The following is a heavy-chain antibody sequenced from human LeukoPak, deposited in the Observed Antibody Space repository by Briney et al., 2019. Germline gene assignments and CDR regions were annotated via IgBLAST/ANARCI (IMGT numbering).Heavy chain of an antibody. CDR2: IIPIFGTA. D-gene: IGHD3-10*01. Sequence: AVKVSCKASGGTFSSYAISWVRQAPGQGREWMGGIIPIFGTANYAQKFQGRVTITADESTSTAYMELSSLRSEDTDVYYCARGDSDVSLGAFDIWGQGTMVTVSS. V-gene: IGHV1-69*13. J-gene: IGHJ3*02. CDR3: ARGDSDVSLGAFDI. CDR1: GGTFSSYA.